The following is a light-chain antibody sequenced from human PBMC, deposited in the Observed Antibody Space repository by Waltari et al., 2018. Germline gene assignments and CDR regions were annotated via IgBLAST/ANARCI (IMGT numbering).Light chain of an antibody. CDR2: VAS. V-gene: IGKV1-39*01. CDR1: QRISTS. J-gene: IGKJ2*01. CDR3: QQSYTTAYT. Sequence: IQMTQSPSALSASVGDRVTITCRASQRISTSLNWYQQQPGKAPKLLIYVASTLQSGVPSRFSGSGSGTDFSLTISSLQPEDFATYYCQQSYTTAYTFGQGTKLEIK.